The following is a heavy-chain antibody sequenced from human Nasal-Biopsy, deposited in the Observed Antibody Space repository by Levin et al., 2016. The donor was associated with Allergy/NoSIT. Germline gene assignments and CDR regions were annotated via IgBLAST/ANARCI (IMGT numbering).Heavy chain of an antibody. CDR3: ARVVHNNFYSMDV. CDR1: GGSINIYY. J-gene: IGHJ6*02. D-gene: IGHD1-1*01. V-gene: IGHV4-59*01. CDR2: IYHGGST. Sequence: ESLKISCTVSGGSINIYYWSWIRQPPGKGLEWLGYIYHGGSTNYNPSVKSRLTISADTSKNQFSLKLTSVTAADTAVYFCARVVHNNFYSMDVWGQGTTVTVSS.